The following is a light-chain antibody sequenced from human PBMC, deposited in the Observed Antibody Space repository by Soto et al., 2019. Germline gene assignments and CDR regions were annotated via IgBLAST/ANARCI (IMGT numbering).Light chain of an antibody. CDR3: MQPLQSWT. Sequence: DIVMTQSPLSLPVTPGEPSCISCXSSXILLHSNVYNYLDWYLQKPGQSPQLLIYLGSNRASGVPDRFSGSGSGTDFTLKISRVEAEDVGVYYCMQPLQSWTFGQGTKVDI. CDR1: XILLHSNVYNY. CDR2: LGS. V-gene: IGKV2-28*01. J-gene: IGKJ1*01.